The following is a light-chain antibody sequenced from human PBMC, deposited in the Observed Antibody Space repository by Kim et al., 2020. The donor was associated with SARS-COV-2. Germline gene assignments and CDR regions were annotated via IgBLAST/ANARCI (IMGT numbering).Light chain of an antibody. J-gene: IGKJ5*01. CDR1: QSVSSSY. CDR3: QQYGSPGA. Sequence: LSPGERATLSCRASQSVSSSYLAWYQQKPGQAPRLLIYGASSRATGIPDRFSGSGSGTDFTLTISRLEPEDFAVYYCQQYGSPGAFGQGTRLEIK. V-gene: IGKV3-20*01. CDR2: GAS.